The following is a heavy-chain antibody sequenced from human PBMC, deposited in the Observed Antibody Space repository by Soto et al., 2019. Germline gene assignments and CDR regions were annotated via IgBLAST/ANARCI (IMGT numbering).Heavy chain of an antibody. V-gene: IGHV3-23*01. Sequence: GGSLRLSCVASGFTFSDYPMTWVRQVPGKGLEWVSVISGSDGTIYYADSVKGRFTIPRDNSKDTLYLQMNSLRAEDTAIYYCAKKTAGRCPFEHWGQGTLVTVSS. D-gene: IGHD1-26*01. CDR1: GFTFSDYP. CDR3: AKKTAGRCPFEH. J-gene: IGHJ4*02. CDR2: ISGSDGTI.